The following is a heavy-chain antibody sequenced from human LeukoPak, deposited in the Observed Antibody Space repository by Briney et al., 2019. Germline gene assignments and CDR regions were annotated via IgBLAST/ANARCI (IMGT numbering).Heavy chain of an antibody. CDR3: AREGGSGWYGAYDY. CDR2: ISSSSSYI. CDR1: GLITDDYA. J-gene: IGHJ4*02. Sequence: PGGSLRLSCAAPGLITDDYAIHWVRQAPGKGLEWVSSISSSSSYIYYADSVKGRFTISRDNAKNVLYLQMNSLRGEDTAVYYCAREGGSGWYGAYDYWGQGTLVTVSP. D-gene: IGHD6-19*01. V-gene: IGHV3-21*01.